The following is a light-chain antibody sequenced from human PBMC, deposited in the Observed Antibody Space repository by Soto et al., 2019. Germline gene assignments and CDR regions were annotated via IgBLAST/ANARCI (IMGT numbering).Light chain of an antibody. V-gene: IGKV1-39*01. CDR2: APT. J-gene: IGKJ2*01. CDR1: QSISNS. CDR3: QQSYSTPYT. Sequence: DIQMTQSPSSLSASIGDRVTITCRASQSISNSLSWHQQKSGRAPKLLIHAPTTLQSGVPSRFSGSGSGTDFALTISSLQPEDVAVYYSQQSYSTPYTFGHGT.